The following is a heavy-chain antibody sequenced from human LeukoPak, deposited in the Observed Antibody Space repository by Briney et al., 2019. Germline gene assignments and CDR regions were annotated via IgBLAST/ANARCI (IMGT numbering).Heavy chain of an antibody. Sequence: PGGSLRLSCAASGFTFSSYAMHWVRQAPGKGLEWVAVISYDGSNKYYADSVKGRFTISRDNFKNTLYLQMNSLRAEDTAVYYCARSNVVVTAIDYWGQGTLVTVSS. J-gene: IGHJ4*02. D-gene: IGHD2-21*02. CDR2: ISYDGSNK. CDR3: ARSNVVVTAIDY. CDR1: GFTFSSYA. V-gene: IGHV3-30-3*01.